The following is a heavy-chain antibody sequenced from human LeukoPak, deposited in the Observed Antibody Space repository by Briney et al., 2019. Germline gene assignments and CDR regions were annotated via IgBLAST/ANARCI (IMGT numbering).Heavy chain of an antibody. Sequence: SETLSLTCTVSGGSISSYYWSWIRQPPGKGLEWIGYIYTSGSTNYNPSLKSRVTISVDTSKNQFSLKLSSVTAADTAVYYCVRRASDVYYYYYMDVWGKGTTVTVSS. CDR1: GGSISSYY. V-gene: IGHV4-4*09. CDR2: IYTSGST. CDR3: VRRASDVYYYYYMDV. J-gene: IGHJ6*03.